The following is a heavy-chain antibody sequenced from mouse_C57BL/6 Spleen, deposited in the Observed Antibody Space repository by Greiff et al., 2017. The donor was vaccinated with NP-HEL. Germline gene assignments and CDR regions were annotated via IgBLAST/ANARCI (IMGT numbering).Heavy chain of an antibody. CDR2: INPSTGGT. V-gene: IGHV1-43*01. D-gene: IGHD2-12*01. CDR1: GYSFTGYY. CDR3: ARYDYDAMDY. J-gene: IGHJ4*01. Sequence: EVQLQESGPELVKPGASVKISCKASGYSFTGYYMHWVKQSPEKSLEWIGEINPSTGGTSYNQKFKGKATLTVDKSSSTAYMQLKSLTSEDSAVYYCARYDYDAMDYWGQGTSVTVSS.